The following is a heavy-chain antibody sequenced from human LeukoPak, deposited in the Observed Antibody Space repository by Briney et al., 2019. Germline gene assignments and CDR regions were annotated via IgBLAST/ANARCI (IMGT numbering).Heavy chain of an antibody. Sequence: SWIRQHPGKGLEWIGYIYYSGSTYYNPSLKSRVTISVDTSKNQFSLKLSSVTAADTAVYYCAGTNYYDSSDAFDIWGQGTMVTVSS. D-gene: IGHD3-22*01. J-gene: IGHJ3*02. CDR2: IYYSGST. V-gene: IGHV4-31*02. CDR3: AGTNYYDSSDAFDI.